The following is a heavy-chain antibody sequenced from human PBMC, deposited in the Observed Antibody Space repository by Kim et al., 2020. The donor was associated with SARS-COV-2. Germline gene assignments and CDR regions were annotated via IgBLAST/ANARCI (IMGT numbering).Heavy chain of an antibody. V-gene: IGHV6-1*01. Sequence: SVKSRITINPDTSKTQFSLQLNSVTPEDTAVYYCAREPVVTPGSYNWFDPWGQGTLVTVSS. D-gene: IGHD2-21*02. CDR3: AREPVVTPGSYNWFDP. J-gene: IGHJ5*02.